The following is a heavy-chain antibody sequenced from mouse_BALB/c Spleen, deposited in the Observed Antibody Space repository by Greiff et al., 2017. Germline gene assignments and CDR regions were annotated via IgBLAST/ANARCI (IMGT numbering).Heavy chain of an antibody. CDR3: ARAGPFDY. J-gene: IGHJ2*01. V-gene: IGHV1-69*02. CDR1: GYTFTSYW. Sequence: QVHVKQPGAELVKPGAPVKLSCKASGYTFTSYWMNWVKQRPGRGLEWIGRIDPSDSETHYNQKFKDKATLTVDKSSSTAYIQLSSLTSEDSAVYYCARAGPFDYWGQGTTLTVSS. CDR2: IDPSDSET.